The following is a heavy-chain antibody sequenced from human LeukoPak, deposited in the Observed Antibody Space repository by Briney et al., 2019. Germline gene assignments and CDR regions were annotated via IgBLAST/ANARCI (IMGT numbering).Heavy chain of an antibody. CDR2: INHSGST. V-gene: IGHV4-34*01. Sequence: SETLSLTCAVYGGSFSGYYWSWIRQPPGKGLEWIGEINHSGSTNYNPSLKSRVTISVDTSKNQFSLKLSSVTAADTAVCYCATSEGGIAAAGLFDYWGQGTLVTVSS. CDR3: ATSEGGIAAAGLFDY. J-gene: IGHJ4*02. D-gene: IGHD6-13*01. CDR1: GGSFSGYY.